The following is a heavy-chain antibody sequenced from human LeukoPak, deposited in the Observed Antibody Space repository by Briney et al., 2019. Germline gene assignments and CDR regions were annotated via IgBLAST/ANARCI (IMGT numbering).Heavy chain of an antibody. D-gene: IGHD3-10*01. Sequence: GASVKVSCKASGYTFTGYYMHWVRQAPGQGLEWMGWINPNSGGTNYARKFQGRVTMTRDTSISTAYMELSRLRSDDTAVYYCERVRYYGSGSYYLYFDYWGQGTLVTVSS. V-gene: IGHV1-2*02. CDR1: GYTFTGYY. J-gene: IGHJ4*02. CDR2: INPNSGGT. CDR3: ERVRYYGSGSYYLYFDY.